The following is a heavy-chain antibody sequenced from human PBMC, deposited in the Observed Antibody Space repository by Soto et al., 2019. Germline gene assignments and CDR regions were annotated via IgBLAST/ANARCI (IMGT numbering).Heavy chain of an antibody. CDR1: GYPVTAYY. V-gene: IGHV1-2*02. Sequence: QLHLVQSGAVVKKPGASVTVSCSASGYPVTAYYMHWVRQAPGRGLEWMGGVNPATGAAKYTQTFHGRVTMTRDPSTSTVFRELRGLTSADTAVFYWARGGGVGVAGSAAFDMWGQGTLVTVSS. CDR3: ARGGGVGVAGSAAFDM. J-gene: IGHJ3*02. D-gene: IGHD3-3*01. CDR2: VNPATGAA.